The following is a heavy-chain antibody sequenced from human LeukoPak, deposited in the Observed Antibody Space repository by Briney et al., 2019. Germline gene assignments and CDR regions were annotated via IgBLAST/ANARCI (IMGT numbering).Heavy chain of an antibody. CDR3: ARGGYYDSSGYLFDY. D-gene: IGHD3-22*01. Sequence: PSETLSLTCTVSGYSISTGYYWGWIRQPPGKGLEWIGIIYHSGSTYYNPSLKSRVTISLDTSKNQFSLKLSSVTAADTAVYYCARGGYYDSSGYLFDYWGQGTLVTVSS. J-gene: IGHJ4*02. CDR2: IYHSGST. V-gene: IGHV4-38-2*02. CDR1: GYSISTGYY.